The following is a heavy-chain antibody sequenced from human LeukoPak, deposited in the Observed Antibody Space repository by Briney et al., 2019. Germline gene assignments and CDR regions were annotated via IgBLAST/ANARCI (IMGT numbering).Heavy chain of an antibody. V-gene: IGHV3-66*01. Sequence: PGGSLRLSCAASGFTVSRNYMSWVRQAPGKGLEWVSVIYSSGRTYYADSVKGRFTISRDNSKNTLYLQMNRLRAEDTAVYYCARAGPSSSWHQFDYWGQGTLVTVSS. CDR2: IYSSGRT. CDR3: ARAGPSSSWHQFDY. CDR1: GFTVSRNY. D-gene: IGHD6-13*01. J-gene: IGHJ4*02.